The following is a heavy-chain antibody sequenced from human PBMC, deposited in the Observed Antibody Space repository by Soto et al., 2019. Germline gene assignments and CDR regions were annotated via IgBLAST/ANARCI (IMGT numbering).Heavy chain of an antibody. V-gene: IGHV5-51*01. CDR3: ARHHCSSTSCYRGQDYYYYYGMDV. CDR2: IYPGDSDT. J-gene: IGHJ6*02. CDR1: GYSFTSYW. D-gene: IGHD2-2*02. Sequence: TGESLKISCKGSGYSFTSYWIGWVRQMPGKGLEWMGIIYPGDSDTRYSPSFQGQVTISADKSISTAYLQWSSLKASDTAMYYCARHHCSSTSCYRGQDYYYYYGMDVWGQGTTVTVSS.